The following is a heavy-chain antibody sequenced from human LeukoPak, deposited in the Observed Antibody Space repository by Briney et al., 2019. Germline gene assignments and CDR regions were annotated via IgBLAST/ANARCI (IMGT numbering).Heavy chain of an antibody. D-gene: IGHD3/OR15-3a*01. CDR2: IEPDGSEK. CDR1: GFTFSRYW. CDR3: ARDLFGLDAL. V-gene: IGHV3-7*05. J-gene: IGHJ2*01. Sequence: GGSPRLSCAASGFTFSRYWMTWVRQAPGRGLEWVANIEPDGSEKYYVDSVKGRFTISRDNAKNSLYLQMNSLRAEDTAVYYCARDLFGLDALWGRGTLVTVSS.